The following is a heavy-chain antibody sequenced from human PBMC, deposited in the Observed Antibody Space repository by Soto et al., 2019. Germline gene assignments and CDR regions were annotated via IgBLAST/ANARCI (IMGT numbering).Heavy chain of an antibody. V-gene: IGHV3-48*02. CDR3: ARDSMFGSGRYYFDS. CDR1: VFSFSVYH. D-gene: IGHD2-15*01. J-gene: IGHJ4*02. CDR2: IDSRSSTI. Sequence: LRLSWAASVFSFSVYHMNCVRQAPFKGLDWVSYIDSRSSTIFYADSVRGRFTVSRDNAKSSLFLQMDSLRDEDTAVYFCARDSMFGSGRYYFDSWGQGALVTVSS.